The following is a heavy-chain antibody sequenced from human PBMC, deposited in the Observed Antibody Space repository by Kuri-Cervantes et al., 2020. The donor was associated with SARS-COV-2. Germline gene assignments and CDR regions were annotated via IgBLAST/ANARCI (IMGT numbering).Heavy chain of an antibody. J-gene: IGHJ4*02. CDR2: ISSNSRTI. CDR1: GFSFSDYY. D-gene: IGHD4-11*01. Sequence: GESLKISCATSGFSFSDYYMNWIRQAPGKGLEWVSHISSNSRTIYYAESVKGRFTISRDNAEDSLYLQLNGLRVVDTAVYYCSRGDSYFSDYWGRGTLVTVSS. CDR3: SRGDSYFSDY. V-gene: IGHV3-11*04.